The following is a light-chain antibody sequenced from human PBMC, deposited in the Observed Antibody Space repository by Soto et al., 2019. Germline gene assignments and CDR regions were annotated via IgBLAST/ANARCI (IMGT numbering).Light chain of an antibody. CDR3: AAWDDSLDGHVL. CDR2: SNN. V-gene: IGLV1-44*01. Sequence: QSVLTQPPSASGTPGQRVTISCSGSSSNIGSNTVNWYQQLPGTAPKLLMYSNNQRPSGVPDRFSGSKSGTSASLAISGLQSEDEADYYCAAWDDSLDGHVLFGGGTQLTVL. J-gene: IGLJ2*01. CDR1: SSNIGSNT.